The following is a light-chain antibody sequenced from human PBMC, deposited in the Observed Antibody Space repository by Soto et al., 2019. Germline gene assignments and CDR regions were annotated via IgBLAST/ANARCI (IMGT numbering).Light chain of an antibody. Sequence: EIVLTQSPVTLSLSPGERATLSCRASQSVRSYLAWYQQKPGQAPRLLIYDASNRATGIPARFSGSGSGTDFTLTISSLEPEAFAVYYCQQRSNWPPYTFGQGTKLEIK. CDR2: DAS. CDR1: QSVRSY. CDR3: QQRSNWPPYT. V-gene: IGKV3-11*01. J-gene: IGKJ2*01.